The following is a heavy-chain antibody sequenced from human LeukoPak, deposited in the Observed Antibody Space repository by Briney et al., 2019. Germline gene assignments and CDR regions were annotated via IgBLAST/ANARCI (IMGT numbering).Heavy chain of an antibody. V-gene: IGHV1-8*01. Sequence: ASVKVSCKASGYTFTSHDINWVRQATGQGLEWMGWMNPNSGNTGYAQKFQGRVTMTRDTSINTAYMELHSLRSEDTAVYYCARDLYYYYYMDVWGKGTTVTVSS. CDR2: MNPNSGNT. CDR3: ARDLYYYYYMDV. J-gene: IGHJ6*03. CDR1: GYTFTSHD.